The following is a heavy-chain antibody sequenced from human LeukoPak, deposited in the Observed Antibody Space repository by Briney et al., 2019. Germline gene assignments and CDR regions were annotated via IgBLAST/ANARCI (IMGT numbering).Heavy chain of an antibody. V-gene: IGHV4-59*08. CDR3: ATRPDLYGGNSGGDY. CDR2: MYSSGKS. J-gene: IGHJ4*02. CDR1: GGSIHNNY. D-gene: IGHD4-23*01. Sequence: SETLSLTCTVSGGSIHNNYWSWIRQPPGKGLERIGSMYSSGKSDYSPSLKNRVTMSIDTSKNQFSLKLTSVTAADTAVYYCATRPDLYGGNSGGDYWGQGTLVTVSS.